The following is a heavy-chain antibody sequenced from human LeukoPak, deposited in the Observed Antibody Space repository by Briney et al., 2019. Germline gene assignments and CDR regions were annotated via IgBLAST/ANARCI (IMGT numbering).Heavy chain of an antibody. D-gene: IGHD2-15*01. CDR3: ARAFLVGYSPEEYFFDY. CDR1: GYSISSGYY. CDR2: IYHSGRT. Sequence: SETLSLTCTVSGYSISSGYYWGWIRQPPGKGLEWIGSIYHSGRTYYNPSLKSRVTISVDTSKNQFSLKLSSVTAADTAVYYCARAFLVGYSPEEYFFDYWGQGTLVTVSS. V-gene: IGHV4-38-2*02. J-gene: IGHJ4*02.